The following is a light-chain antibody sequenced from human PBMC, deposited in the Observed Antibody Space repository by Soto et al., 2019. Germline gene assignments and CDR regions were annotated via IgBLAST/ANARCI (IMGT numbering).Light chain of an antibody. Sequence: QSVLTQPRSVSGAPGQSVTISRTGTSSDVGGYNYVSWYQQHPGKAPKLMIYDVSKRPSGVPDRFSGSKSGNTASLTISGLQAEDEADYYCCSYAGSYTFYVFGTGTRSPS. J-gene: IGLJ1*01. V-gene: IGLV2-11*01. CDR3: CSYAGSYTFYV. CDR1: SSDVGGYNY. CDR2: DVS.